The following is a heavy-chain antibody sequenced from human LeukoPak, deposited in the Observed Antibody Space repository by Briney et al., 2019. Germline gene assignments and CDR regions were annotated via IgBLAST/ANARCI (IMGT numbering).Heavy chain of an antibody. CDR3: ARVQKVRDWNYGYYYYYYMDV. V-gene: IGHV4-39*07. CDR1: GGSISSSSYY. J-gene: IGHJ6*03. Sequence: LSETLSLTCTVSGGSISSSSYYWGWIRQPPGKGLEWIGSIYYSGSTYYNPSLKSRVTISVDTSKNQFSLKLSSVTATDTAVYYCARVQKVRDWNYGYYYYYYMDVWGKGTTVTVSS. CDR2: IYYSGST. D-gene: IGHD1-7*01.